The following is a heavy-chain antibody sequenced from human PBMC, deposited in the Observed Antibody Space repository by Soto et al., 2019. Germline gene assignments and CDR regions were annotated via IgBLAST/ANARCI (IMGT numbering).Heavy chain of an antibody. CDR1: GFTFSSYA. CDR3: ARVAAAGFTPPPPDYYYYYGMDV. V-gene: IGHV3-30-3*01. D-gene: IGHD6-13*01. Sequence: QVQLVESGGGVVQPGRSLRLSCAASGFTFSSYAMHWVRQAPGKGLEWVAVISYDGSNKYYADSVKGRFTISRDNSKNTLSLHMNSLRAEEAAVYYCARVAAAGFTPPPPDYYYYYGMDVSGQGTTVTASS. J-gene: IGHJ6*02. CDR2: ISYDGSNK.